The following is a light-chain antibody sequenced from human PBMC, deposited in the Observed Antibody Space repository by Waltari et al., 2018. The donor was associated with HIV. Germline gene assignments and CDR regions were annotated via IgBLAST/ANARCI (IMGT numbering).Light chain of an antibody. Sequence: DIVMTQSPLPLPVTPGKPASISCTSSQSLLKSNGYIYLDWFLQKPGQSPQLLIYLGSNRASGVPDRFTASASDRDFTRQISRVEAEDVGVYYCMQSLETPLTFGGGTKV. CDR2: LGS. J-gene: IGKJ4*01. CDR1: QSLLKSNGYIY. V-gene: IGKV2-28*01. CDR3: MQSLETPLT.